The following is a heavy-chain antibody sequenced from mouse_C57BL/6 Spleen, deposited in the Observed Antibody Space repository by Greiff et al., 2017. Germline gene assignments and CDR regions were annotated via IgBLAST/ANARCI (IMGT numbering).Heavy chain of an antibody. V-gene: IGHV5-16*01. CDR3: ARGGSFYYYAMDY. CDR2: INYDGSST. CDR1: GFTFSDYY. Sequence: EVQLMESEGGLVQPGSSMKLSCTASGFTFSDYYMAWVRQVPEKGLEWVANINYDGSSTYYLDSLKSRFIISRDNAKNILYLQMSSLKSEDTATYYCARGGSFYYYAMDYWGQGTSVTVSS. J-gene: IGHJ4*01. D-gene: IGHD1-1*01.